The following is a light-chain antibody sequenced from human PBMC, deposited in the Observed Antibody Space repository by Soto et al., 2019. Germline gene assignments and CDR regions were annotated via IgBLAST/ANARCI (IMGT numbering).Light chain of an antibody. J-gene: IGLJ1*01. CDR2: EVS. CDR1: SSDVGGYNC. CDR3: FSFTTSFTHV. Sequence: HSVLTQPGSVSGSPGQSITISCTGTSSDVGGYNCVSCYQQHPGKAPKLMIYEVSNRPLGVSNRFSGPKSGNTASLTISGLLAEAEADYCWFSFTTSFTHVCGTRTRVTAL. V-gene: IGLV2-14*01.